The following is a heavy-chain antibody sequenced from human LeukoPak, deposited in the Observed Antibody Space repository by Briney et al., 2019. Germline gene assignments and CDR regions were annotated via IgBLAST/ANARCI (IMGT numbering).Heavy chain of an antibody. V-gene: IGHV1-46*01. CDR1: GYTFTSYY. CDR3: ARAAPSPMTADY. Sequence: ASVKVSCKASGYTFTSYYMHWVRQAPGQGLEWMGIINPSGGSTSYAQKFQGRVTMTRDTSTSIVYMELSSLRSEDTAVYYCARAAPSPMTADYWGQGTLVTVSS. J-gene: IGHJ4*02. CDR2: INPSGGST.